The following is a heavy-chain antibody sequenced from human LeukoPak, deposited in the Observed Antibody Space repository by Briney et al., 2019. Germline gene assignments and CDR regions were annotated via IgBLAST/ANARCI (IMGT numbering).Heavy chain of an antibody. V-gene: IGHV1-69*06. CDR1: GYTFTSYG. Sequence: GASVKVSCKASGYTFTSYGISWVRQAPGQGLEWMGGIIPIFGTANYAQKFQGRVTITADKSTSTAYMELRSLRSDDTAVYYCARVDYVWGSYRHMDVWGKGTTVTVSS. CDR2: IIPIFGTA. D-gene: IGHD3-16*02. CDR3: ARVDYVWGSYRHMDV. J-gene: IGHJ6*03.